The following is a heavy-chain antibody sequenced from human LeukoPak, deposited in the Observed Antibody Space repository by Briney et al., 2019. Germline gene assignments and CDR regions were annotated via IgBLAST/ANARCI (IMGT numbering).Heavy chain of an antibody. CDR3: ARGLWGYPYYYYYMDV. Sequence: ASVKVSCKASGCTFTSYDINWVRQATGQGLEWMGWMNPNSGNTGYAQKFQGRVTMTRNTSISTAYMELSSLRSEDTAVYYCARGLWGYPYYYYYMDVWGKGTTVTISS. CDR2: MNPNSGNT. V-gene: IGHV1-8*01. D-gene: IGHD3-16*01. CDR1: GCTFTSYD. J-gene: IGHJ6*03.